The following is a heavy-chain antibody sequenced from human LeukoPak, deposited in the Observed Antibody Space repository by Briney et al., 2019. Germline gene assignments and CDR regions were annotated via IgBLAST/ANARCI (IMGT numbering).Heavy chain of an antibody. CDR3: VRDRNNNYFDY. D-gene: IGHD1-14*01. CDR1: GFTFSSYA. Sequence: GGSLRLSCAASGFTFSSYAMRWVRQAPGKGLEWVSVISASGGSTDYADSVKGRFTISRDNSNNTVYLHMNSLKAEDTALYYCVRDRNNNYFDYWGQGTLLTVSS. CDR2: ISASGGST. V-gene: IGHV3-23*01. J-gene: IGHJ4*02.